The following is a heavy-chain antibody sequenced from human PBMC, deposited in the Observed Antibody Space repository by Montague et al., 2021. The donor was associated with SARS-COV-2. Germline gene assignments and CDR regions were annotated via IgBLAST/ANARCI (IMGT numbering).Heavy chain of an antibody. D-gene: IGHD6-25*01. CDR3: AKQTGAGAIVYWYFDL. CDR2: IFGSGAGT. J-gene: IGHJ2*01. CDR1: GFAFNNFA. V-gene: IGHV3-23*01. Sequence: SLRLSCAASGFAFNNFAMTWVRQPPGKGLEWVSSIFGSGAGTYYADSVQGRFTISRDNSRNALYLQMNSLRAEDTAKYYCAKQTGAGAIVYWYFDLGGRGTVVSVPS.